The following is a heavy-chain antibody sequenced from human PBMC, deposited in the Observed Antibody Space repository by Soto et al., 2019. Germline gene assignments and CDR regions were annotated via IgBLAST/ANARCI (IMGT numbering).Heavy chain of an antibody. CDR2: ISSSGHTI. Sequence: PGGSLRLSCAASGFTFSSYSMNWVRQAPGKGLEWISYISSSGHTIYYRDSVKGRFTISRDNGKNSLYLQLNSLRVEDTAVYYCARGFTYYYASPESFDFWGQGTLVTVSS. CDR1: GFTFSSYS. CDR3: ARGFTYYYASPESFDF. J-gene: IGHJ4*02. V-gene: IGHV3-48*01. D-gene: IGHD3-10*01.